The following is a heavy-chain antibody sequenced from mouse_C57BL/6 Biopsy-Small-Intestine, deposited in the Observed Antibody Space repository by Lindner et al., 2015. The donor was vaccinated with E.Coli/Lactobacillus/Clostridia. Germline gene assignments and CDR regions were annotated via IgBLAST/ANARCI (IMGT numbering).Heavy chain of an antibody. D-gene: IGHD2-4*01. CDR2: IDSEDGDT. J-gene: IGHJ3*01. CDR1: GFNIKDYY. V-gene: IGHV14-1*01. Sequence: VQLQESGAELVKPGASVKLSCTASGFNIKDYYMHWVRQRPEQGLEWIGRIDSEDGDTEYAPKFRGKATMTADTSSNTAYLQLSSLTSEDSAVYYCTTLDDYDGPFAYWGQGTLVTVSA. CDR3: TTLDDYDGPFAY.